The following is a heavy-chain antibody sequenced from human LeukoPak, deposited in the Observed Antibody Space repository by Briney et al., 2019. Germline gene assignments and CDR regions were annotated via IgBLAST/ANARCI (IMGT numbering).Heavy chain of an antibody. D-gene: IGHD3-22*01. Sequence: ASVKVSCKASGYTFTRYGITWVRQAPGQGLEWMGWISAFNGHTKYAQKFQGRVTMTTDTSTKIAYMDLTSLRFDDTAVYYCARGYQTSYYDRSGYLTYFDYWGQGTLVTVSS. J-gene: IGHJ4*02. V-gene: IGHV1-18*01. CDR3: ARGYQTSYYDRSGYLTYFDY. CDR1: GYTFTRYG. CDR2: ISAFNGHT.